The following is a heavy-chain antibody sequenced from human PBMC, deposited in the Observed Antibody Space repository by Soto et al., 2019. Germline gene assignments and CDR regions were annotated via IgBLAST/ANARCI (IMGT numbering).Heavy chain of an antibody. Sequence: QVQLQESGPGLVKPSQTLSLTCTVSGGSISSRPYYWSWIRQHPGKGLEWIGYMYYSGTTYYNPSPTSRVTISAGTPRNRFSLNRSSGTAADTAVYFWARDSDPYYFEWPGRRKTYSDHGMDVWGQGTTVIVSS. CDR2: MYYSGTT. CDR1: GGSISSRPYY. D-gene: IGHD3-9*01. J-gene: IGHJ6*02. V-gene: IGHV4-31*03. CDR3: ARDSDPYYFEWPGRRKTYSDHGMDV.